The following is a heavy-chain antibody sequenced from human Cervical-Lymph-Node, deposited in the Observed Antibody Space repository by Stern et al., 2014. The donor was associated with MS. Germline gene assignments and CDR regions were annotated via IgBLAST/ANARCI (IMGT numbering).Heavy chain of an antibody. CDR1: GFSFSVET. D-gene: IGHD1-26*01. CDR3: ASAAPRGY. V-gene: IGHV3-21*01. J-gene: IGHJ4*02. CDR2: ISTSISFI. Sequence: EVQLVESGGGLVKPGGSLRLSCAASGFSFSVETMNWVRQSPGKGLKWVSSISTSISFIHYADSVKGRFTISRDNVNNSLFLQMSSLTVEDTAVYYCASAAPRGYWGQGTLVAVSS.